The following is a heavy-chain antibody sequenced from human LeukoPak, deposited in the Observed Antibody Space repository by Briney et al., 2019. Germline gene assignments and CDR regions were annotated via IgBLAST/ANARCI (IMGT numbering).Heavy chain of an antibody. D-gene: IGHD3-10*01. Sequence: SQTLSLTCTVSGGSISSGSYYWSWIRQPAGKGLEWIGRIYTRGSTNYNPSLKSRVTMSVDTSKNQFSLKLSSVTAADTAVYYCATDGMVRGPDAWFDSWGQGTLVTVSS. J-gene: IGHJ5*01. CDR2: IYTRGST. CDR3: ATDGMVRGPDAWFDS. V-gene: IGHV4-61*02. CDR1: GGSISSGSYY.